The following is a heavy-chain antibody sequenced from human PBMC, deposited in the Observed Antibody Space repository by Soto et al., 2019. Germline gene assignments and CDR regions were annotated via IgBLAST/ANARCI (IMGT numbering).Heavy chain of an antibody. Sequence: ASVKVSCKASGYTFTSYGISWVRQAPGQGLEWMGWISAYNGNTNYAQKLQGRVTMTTDTSTSTAYMELRSLRSDDTAVYYCARGRITIFGVPNPYFDYWGQGTLVTVSS. D-gene: IGHD3-3*01. J-gene: IGHJ4*02. V-gene: IGHV1-18*04. CDR2: ISAYNGNT. CDR1: GYTFTSYG. CDR3: ARGRITIFGVPNPYFDY.